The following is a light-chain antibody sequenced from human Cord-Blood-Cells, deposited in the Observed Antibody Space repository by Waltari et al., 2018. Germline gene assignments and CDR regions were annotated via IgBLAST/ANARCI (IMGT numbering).Light chain of an antibody. V-gene: IGLV1-40*01. CDR3: QSYDSSLSGYV. CDR1: SSNLGAGYD. J-gene: IGLJ1*01. CDR2: GNS. Sequence: QSVLTPPPSVSGAPGQRVTISCPGSSSNLGAGYDVTWYQQLPGTAPKLLIYGNSNRPSGVPDRFSGSKSGTSASLAITGLQAEDEADYYCQSYDSSLSGYVFGTGTKVTVL.